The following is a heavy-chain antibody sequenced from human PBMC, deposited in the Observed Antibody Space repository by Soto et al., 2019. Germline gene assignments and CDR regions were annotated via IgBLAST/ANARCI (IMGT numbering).Heavy chain of an antibody. CDR2: ISYDGSNK. Sequence: QVQLVESGGGVVQPGRSLRLSCAASGFTFSSYGMNWVRQAPGKGLEGVAVISYDGSNKYYADSVKGRFTISRDNSKNTLYLQMNSLRAEDTAVYYCAKALYSNYDYYYYGMDVWGQGTTVTVSS. CDR1: GFTFSSYG. J-gene: IGHJ6*02. CDR3: AKALYSNYDYYYYGMDV. D-gene: IGHD4-4*01. V-gene: IGHV3-30*18.